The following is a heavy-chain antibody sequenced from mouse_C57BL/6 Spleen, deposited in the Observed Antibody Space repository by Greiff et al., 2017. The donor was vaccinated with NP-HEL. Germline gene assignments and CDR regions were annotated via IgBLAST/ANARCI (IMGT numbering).Heavy chain of an antibody. Sequence: EVQLVESGPGLVKPSQSLSLTCSVTGYSITSGYYWNWIRQLPGNQLEWMGYISSDGSNNYNPSLKNRISITRDTSKNQFFLKLNSVTTEDTATYDGARGGVDGYWNAMDYWGQGTSVTVSA. J-gene: IGHJ4*01. CDR3: ARGGVDGYWNAMDY. D-gene: IGHD2-3*01. CDR2: ISSDGSN. V-gene: IGHV3-6*01. CDR1: GYSITSGYY.